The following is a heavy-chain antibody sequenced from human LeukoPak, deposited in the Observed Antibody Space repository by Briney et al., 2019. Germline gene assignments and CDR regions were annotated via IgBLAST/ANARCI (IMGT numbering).Heavy chain of an antibody. Sequence: ASVKVSCKASGYTFTGYYMHWVRPAPGQGLEWMGWINPNSGGTNYAHQGRVTMTRDTSISTAYMELSRLRSDDTAVYYCARPSFVTATTNWFDPWGQGTLVTVSS. D-gene: IGHD2-21*02. V-gene: IGHV1-2*02. CDR1: GYTFTGYY. J-gene: IGHJ5*02. CDR3: ARPSFVTATTNWFDP. CDR2: INPNSGGT.